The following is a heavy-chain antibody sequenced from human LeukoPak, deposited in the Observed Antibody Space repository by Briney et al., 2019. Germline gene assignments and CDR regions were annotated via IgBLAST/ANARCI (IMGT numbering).Heavy chain of an antibody. CDR3: AREPRGGLSGSVGGLFASYYTYYYMDV. J-gene: IGHJ6*03. Sequence: ASVKVSCKASGYTFSMYYFHWVRQAPGQGLEWMGMINPSDGATTYAQRFQGRVTMTRDMSTTTVYMDLRSLRSEDTAVYFCAREPRGGLSGSVGGLFASYYTYYYMDVWGRGTTVTVSS. D-gene: IGHD3-16*01. V-gene: IGHV1-46*01. CDR2: INPSDGAT. CDR1: GYTFSMYY.